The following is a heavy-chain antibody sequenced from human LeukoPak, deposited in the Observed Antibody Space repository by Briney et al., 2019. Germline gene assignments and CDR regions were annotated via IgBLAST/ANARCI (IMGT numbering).Heavy chain of an antibody. CDR1: GYTFTSYG. V-gene: IGHV1-18*04. Sequence: ASVKVSCKASGYTFTSYGISWVRQAAGQGLEWMGWISGYNGNTNYAQKLRGRATMTTDTSTSTAYMEVRRLRSDDTAVYYCARNGPYTSGGSYYFDYWGQGTLVTVSS. CDR2: ISGYNGNT. CDR3: ARNGPYTSGGSYYFDY. D-gene: IGHD3-16*01. J-gene: IGHJ4*02.